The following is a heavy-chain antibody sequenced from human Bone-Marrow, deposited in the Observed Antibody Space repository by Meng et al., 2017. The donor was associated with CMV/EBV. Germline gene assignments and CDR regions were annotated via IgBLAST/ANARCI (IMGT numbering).Heavy chain of an antibody. CDR1: GGSISSYF. Sequence: GSLRLSCNVSGGSISSYFWTWIRQPPGKGLEWIGDIYYSGSTNYNPSLKSRLTISVDTSKNDFSLKLSPMTAADTAVYYCARGWTHGMDVWGRGTTVTVSS. D-gene: IGHD3/OR15-3a*01. CDR3: ARGWTHGMDV. CDR2: IYYSGST. J-gene: IGHJ6*02. V-gene: IGHV4-59*12.